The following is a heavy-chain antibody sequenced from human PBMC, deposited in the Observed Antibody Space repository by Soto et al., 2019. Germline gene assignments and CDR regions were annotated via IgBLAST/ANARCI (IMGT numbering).Heavy chain of an antibody. CDR2: IKSKTDGGTT. D-gene: IGHD3-3*01. V-gene: IGHV3-15*07. J-gene: IGHJ4*02. CDR3: TTDSVSIFGVVTPYYFDY. CDR1: GVTFSNAW. Sequence: GGSLRLSCAASGVTFSNAWMNWVRQAPGKGLEWVGRIKSKTDGGTTDYAAPVKGRFTISRDDSKNTLYLQMNSLKTEDTAVYYCTTDSVSIFGVVTPYYFDYWGQGTLVTVSS.